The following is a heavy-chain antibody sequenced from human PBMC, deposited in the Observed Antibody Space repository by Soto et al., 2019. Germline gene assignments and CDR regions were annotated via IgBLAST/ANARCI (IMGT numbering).Heavy chain of an antibody. J-gene: IGHJ6*02. CDR3: ARDRYEGDDWYSGMDV. D-gene: IGHD3-16*01. CDR1: GFTFSTYN. V-gene: IGHV3-21*02. CDR2: ISSSSRYI. Sequence: EVQLVESGGGLGKPGWSLSLSFAASGFTFSTYNMNWVRQAPGKGLEWVSFISSSSRYIYYADSVKGRFTISRDNAKNSLYLQMNSLRAEDTAVYYCARDRYEGDDWYSGMDVWGQGTTVIGSS.